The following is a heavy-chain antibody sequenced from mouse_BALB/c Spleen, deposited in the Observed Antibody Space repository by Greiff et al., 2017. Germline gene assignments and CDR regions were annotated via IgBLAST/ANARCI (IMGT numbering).Heavy chain of an antibody. V-gene: IGHV1-55*01. D-gene: IGHD1-1*01. Sequence: VQLQQPGAELVKPGTSVKLSCKASGYNFTSYWINWVKLRPGQGLEWIGDIYPGSGSTNYNEKFKSKATLTVDTSSSTAYMQLSSLASEDSALYYCARYGLYAMDYWGQGTSVTVSS. J-gene: IGHJ4*01. CDR1: GYNFTSYW. CDR2: IYPGSGST. CDR3: ARYGLYAMDY.